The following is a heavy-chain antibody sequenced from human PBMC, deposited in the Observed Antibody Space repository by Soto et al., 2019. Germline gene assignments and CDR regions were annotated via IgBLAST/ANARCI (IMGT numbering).Heavy chain of an antibody. CDR2: IYPGDSDT. D-gene: IGHD3-16*01. Sequence: PGESLKISCKGSGYSFTSYWIGWVRQMPGKGLEWMGIIYPGDSDTRYSPSFQGQVTISADKSISTAYLQWSSLKASDTAMYYCARHQGLRVRYLEGYYYYYGMDVWGQGTTVTVSS. J-gene: IGHJ6*02. V-gene: IGHV5-51*01. CDR1: GYSFTSYW. CDR3: ARHQGLRVRYLEGYYYYYGMDV.